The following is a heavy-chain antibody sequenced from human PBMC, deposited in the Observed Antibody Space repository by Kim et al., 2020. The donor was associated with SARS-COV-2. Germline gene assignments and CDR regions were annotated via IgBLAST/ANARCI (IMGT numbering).Heavy chain of an antibody. CDR3: ARDHDSSSWFESYYYYY. D-gene: IGHD6-13*01. CDR1: GFTFSSYA. V-gene: IGHV3-64*01. CDR2: ISSNGGST. J-gene: IGHJ6*01. Sequence: GGSLRLSCAASGFTFSSYAMHWVRQAPGKGLEYVSAISSNGGSTYYANSVKGRFTISRDNSKNTLYLQMGSLRAEDMAVYYCARDHDSSSWFESYYYYY.